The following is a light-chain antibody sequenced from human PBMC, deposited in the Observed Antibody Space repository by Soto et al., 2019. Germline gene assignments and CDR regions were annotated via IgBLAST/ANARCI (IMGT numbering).Light chain of an antibody. CDR2: DAS. J-gene: IGKJ4*01. CDR1: QDFSNF. Sequence: DIQLTQSPSFLSASIGDRVTITCRASQDFSNFLAWYQQKPGRAPKLLMYDASTLQSGVSSRFSGSGSGTEFTLTISSLQPEDFATYYCQQLYSFPLTFGGGTKVDIK. CDR3: QQLYSFPLT. V-gene: IGKV1-9*01.